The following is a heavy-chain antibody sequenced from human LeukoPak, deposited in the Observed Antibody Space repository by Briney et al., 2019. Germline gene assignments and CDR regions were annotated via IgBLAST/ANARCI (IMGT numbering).Heavy chain of an antibody. D-gene: IGHD3-22*01. CDR2: IYSGGST. CDR1: GFTVSSNY. CDR3: ARDNYYDSSGYFDY. V-gene: IGHV3-66*01. Sequence: GGSLRLSCAASGFTVSSNYMSWVHQAPGKELEWVSVIYSGGSTYYADSVKGRFTISRDNSKNTLYLQMNSLRAEDTAVYYCARDNYYDSSGYFDYWGQGTLVTVSS. J-gene: IGHJ4*02.